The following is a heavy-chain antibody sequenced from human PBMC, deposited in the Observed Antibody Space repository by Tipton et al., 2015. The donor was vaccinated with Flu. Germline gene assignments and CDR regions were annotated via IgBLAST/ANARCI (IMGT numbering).Heavy chain of an antibody. CDR1: GFTFSSYS. CDR3: ARDVSPAWDNWNVGFDY. D-gene: IGHD1-1*01. Sequence: SLRLSCAASGFTFSSYSMNWVRQAPGKGLEWVSYISSSSSTIYYADSVKGRFTISRDNAKNSLYLQMNSLRAEDTAVYYCARDVSPAWDNWNVGFDYWGQGTLVTVSS. J-gene: IGHJ4*02. CDR2: ISSSSSTI. V-gene: IGHV3-48*01.